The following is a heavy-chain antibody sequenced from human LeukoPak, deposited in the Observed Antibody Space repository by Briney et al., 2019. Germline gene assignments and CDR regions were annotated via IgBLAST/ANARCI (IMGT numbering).Heavy chain of an antibody. Sequence: GGSLRLSCAASGFTVSSNYMSWVRQAPGKGLEWVSVIYSGGSTYYADSVEGRFTISRDNSKNTLYLQMNSLRAEDTAVYYCASAWSYSSGWYGRYFDYWGQGTLVTVSS. D-gene: IGHD6-13*01. CDR3: ASAWSYSSGWYGRYFDY. CDR1: GFTVSSNY. CDR2: IYSGGST. J-gene: IGHJ4*01. V-gene: IGHV3-53*01.